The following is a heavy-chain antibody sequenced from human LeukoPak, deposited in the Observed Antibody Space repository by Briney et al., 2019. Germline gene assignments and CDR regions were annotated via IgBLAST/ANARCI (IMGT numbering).Heavy chain of an antibody. CDR1: GYTFTGYY. V-gene: IGHV1-2*02. Sequence: ASVKVSCKASGYTFTGYYLHWVRQAPGQGLEWMGWINPNSGGTNYAQKFQGRVTVTRDTSISTAYMELSRLRSDDTAVYYCARDYCSGGSCNWFDPWGQGTLVTVSS. J-gene: IGHJ5*02. D-gene: IGHD2-15*01. CDR2: INPNSGGT. CDR3: ARDYCSGGSCNWFDP.